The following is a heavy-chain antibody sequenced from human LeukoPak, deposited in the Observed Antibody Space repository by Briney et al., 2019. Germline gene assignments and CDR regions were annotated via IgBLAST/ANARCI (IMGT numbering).Heavy chain of an antibody. CDR2: VLYTGDT. V-gene: IGHV4-59*11. J-gene: IGHJ4*02. D-gene: IGHD3-16*01. CDR3: ARESYGDISGGVF. Sequence: SETLSLTCTVSGGSISSHYWSWIRRPPGKGLEWIGYVLYTGDTNYNPSLKSRVTISLDTSTHHFFLKLTSVTAADTAVYYCARESYGDISGGVFWGQGALVTVSS. CDR1: GGSISSHY.